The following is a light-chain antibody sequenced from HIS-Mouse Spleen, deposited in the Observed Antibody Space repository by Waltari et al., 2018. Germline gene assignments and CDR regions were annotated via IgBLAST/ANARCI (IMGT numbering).Light chain of an antibody. Sequence: SYELTQPPSVSVSPGQTARITCSGDALPKKYAYWYQQKSGQAPVLVIYEDSKRPPWIPERFSGSSSGTMATVTISGAQVEDEADYYCYSTDSSGNHRVFGGGTKLTVL. CDR1: ALPKKY. CDR3: YSTDSSGNHRV. J-gene: IGLJ2*01. V-gene: IGLV3-10*01. CDR2: EDS.